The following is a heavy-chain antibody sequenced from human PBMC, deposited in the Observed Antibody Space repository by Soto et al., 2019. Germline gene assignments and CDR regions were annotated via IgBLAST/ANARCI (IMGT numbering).Heavy chain of an antibody. CDR2: INHSGTT. J-gene: IGHJ6*02. V-gene: IGHV4-34*01. D-gene: IGHD3-3*01. CDR3: ARARFDSWSHIYYGLDV. CDR1: GGSFSCYS. Sequence: ETLSITCAVYGGSFSCYSWTWLLHPPGNGLEWIGEINHSGTTDYNPALKSRVTMSVDTSKNQFSLRVTSVTAADTAVYYCARARFDSWSHIYYGLDVWGQGTTVTVSS.